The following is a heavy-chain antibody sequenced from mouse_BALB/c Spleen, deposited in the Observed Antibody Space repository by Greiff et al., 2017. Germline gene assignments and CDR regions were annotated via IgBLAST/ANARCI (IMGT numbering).Heavy chain of an antibody. CDR1: GFSLTSYG. D-gene: IGHD2-14*01. CDR3: ARKGYRYDQAWFAY. V-gene: IGHV2-2*02. CDR2: IWSGGST. Sequence: VKLMESGPGLVQPSQSLSITCTVSGFSLTSYGVHWVRQSPGKGLEWLGVIWSGGSTDYNAAFISRLSISKDNSKSQVFFKMNSLQANDTAIYYCARKGYRYDQAWFAYWGQGTLVTVSA. J-gene: IGHJ3*01.